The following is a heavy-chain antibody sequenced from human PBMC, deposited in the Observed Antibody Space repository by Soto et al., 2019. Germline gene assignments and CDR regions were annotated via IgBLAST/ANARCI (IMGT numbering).Heavy chain of an antibody. Sequence: PSETLSLTCAVYGGSFSGYYWSWIRQPPGKGLEWIGEINHSGSTNYNPSLKSRVTISVDTSKNQFSLKLSSVTAADTAVYYCARKSYRYCSGGSCYSAFDIWGQGKMVTVSS. CDR3: ARKSYRYCSGGSCYSAFDI. D-gene: IGHD2-15*01. V-gene: IGHV4-34*01. CDR2: INHSGST. CDR1: GGSFSGYY. J-gene: IGHJ3*02.